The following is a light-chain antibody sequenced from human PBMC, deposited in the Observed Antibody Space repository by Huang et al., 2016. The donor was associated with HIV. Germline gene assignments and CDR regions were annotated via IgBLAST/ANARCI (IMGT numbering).Light chain of an antibody. CDR2: VAS. CDR3: QQSYSARGLT. J-gene: IGKJ4*01. CDR1: QSIGTY. Sequence: DIQMTQSPSSLSASVGDRVTIACRASQSIGTYLNWYQQKPGKAPRLLIHVASSLQSGVPSRFSGSGSGTDFTLTISRLQPEDFATYDCQQSYSARGLTCGGGTKVEIK. V-gene: IGKV1-39*01.